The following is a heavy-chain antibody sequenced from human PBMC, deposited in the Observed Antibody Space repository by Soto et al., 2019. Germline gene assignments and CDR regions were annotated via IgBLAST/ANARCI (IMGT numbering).Heavy chain of an antibody. D-gene: IGHD1-26*01. J-gene: IGHJ4*02. V-gene: IGHV4-31*03. CDR3: AGIYSGSPGGTLRY. CDR2: IYYSGST. Sequence: QVQLQESGPGLVKPSQSLSLTCTVSGGSIRSGGYYWSWIRQHPGKGLEWIGYIYYSGSTYYNPSLKSRVTPSVDTSKHQFSLKLSSVTAADTAVYYCAGIYSGSPGGTLRYWGQGTLVTVSS. CDR1: GGSIRSGGYY.